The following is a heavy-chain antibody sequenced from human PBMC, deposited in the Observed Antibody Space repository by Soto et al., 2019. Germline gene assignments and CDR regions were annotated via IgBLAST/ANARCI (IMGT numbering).Heavy chain of an antibody. J-gene: IGHJ5*01. CDR3: ENGDRHCSTANSSTTAACFDS. V-gene: IGHV3-23*01. CDR2: ISSPGSST. Sequence: EVQLLESGGGLVQPGGSLRLSCAASGFTFNSYAMPWVRQAPGKGLEWVSGISSPGSSTYCADSVKGRFTISRDNSKNPMYLQKNRLSAEDTAVSCGENGDRHCSTANSSTTAACFDSWGQGSLVTVSS. D-gene: IGHD1-26*01. CDR1: GFTFNSYA.